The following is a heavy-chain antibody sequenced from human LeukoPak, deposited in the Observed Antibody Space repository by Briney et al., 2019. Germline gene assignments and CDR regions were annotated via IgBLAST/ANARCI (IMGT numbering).Heavy chain of an antibody. J-gene: IGHJ5*02. CDR3: ARVLSGSWDWFDP. D-gene: IGHD3-22*01. V-gene: IGHV3-74*01. CDR2: INPDGSTT. CDR1: GFTFSRYW. Sequence: GGSLRPSRAASGFTFSRYWIHWVRQAPGKGLEWVSRINPDGSTTTYADSVKGRFTISRDNAKNTVYLQMNSLRAEDTAVYYCARVLSGSWDWFDPWGQGTLVTVSS.